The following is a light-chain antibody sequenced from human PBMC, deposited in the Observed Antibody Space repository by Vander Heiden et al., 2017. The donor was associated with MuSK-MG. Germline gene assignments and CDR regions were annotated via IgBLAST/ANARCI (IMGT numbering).Light chain of an antibody. V-gene: IGKV1-39*01. J-gene: IGKJ1*01. CDR2: GAS. CDR3: QQSDSLPRT. Sequence: DIQMTQSPSSLSASVGDRVTITCRTSQSISNDLNWYQQKPGKAPKLLIYGASSLQSGVPSRFSGGGSGTDFTLTIYRLQPEDFATYFCQQSDSLPRTFGQGTKVEIK. CDR1: QSISND.